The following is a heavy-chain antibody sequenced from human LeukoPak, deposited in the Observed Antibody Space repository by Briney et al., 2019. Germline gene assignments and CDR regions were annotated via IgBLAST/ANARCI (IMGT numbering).Heavy chain of an antibody. D-gene: IGHD3-9*01. J-gene: IGHJ4*02. CDR2: IYSGGST. Sequence: PGGSLRLSCAGSGFNVSSNYMSWVRQDPGKGLEWVSVIYSGGSTDYADFVKGRFTISRDNSKNTLYLQMNSLRPEDTAVYYCARSGLTGYTGYYFDYWGQGTLVTVSS. CDR1: GFNVSSNY. CDR3: ARSGLTGYTGYYFDY. V-gene: IGHV3-66*01.